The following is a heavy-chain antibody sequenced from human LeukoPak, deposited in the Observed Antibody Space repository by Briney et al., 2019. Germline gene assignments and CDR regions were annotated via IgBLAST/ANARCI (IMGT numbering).Heavy chain of an antibody. CDR2: INHSGST. D-gene: IGHD6-13*01. CDR3: ARGPFIAAAGTRHYYGMDV. V-gene: IGHV4-34*01. J-gene: IGHJ6*02. CDR1: GGSFSGYY. Sequence: PSETLSLTCAVYGGSFSGYYWSWIRQPPGKGLEWIGEINHSGSTNYNPSLKSRVTISVDTSKNQFSLKLSSVTAADTAAYYCARGPFIAAAGTRHYYGMDVWGQGTTVTVSS.